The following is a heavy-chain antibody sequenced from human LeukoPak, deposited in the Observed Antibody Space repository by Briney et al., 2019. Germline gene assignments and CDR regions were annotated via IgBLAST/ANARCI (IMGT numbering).Heavy chain of an antibody. Sequence: ASVEVSCKASGYTFTGYYMHWVRQAPGQGLEWMGWINPNSGGTNYAQKFQGRVTMTRDTSISTAYMELSRLRSDDTAVYYCARTTNWNYRYHYYYMDVWGKGTTVTVSS. D-gene: IGHD1-7*01. CDR3: ARTTNWNYRYHYYYMDV. V-gene: IGHV1-2*02. CDR1: GYTFTGYY. J-gene: IGHJ6*03. CDR2: INPNSGGT.